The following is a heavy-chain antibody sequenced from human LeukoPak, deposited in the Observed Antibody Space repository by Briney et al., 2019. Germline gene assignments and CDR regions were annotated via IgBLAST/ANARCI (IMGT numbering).Heavy chain of an antibody. CDR1: GGSISSSSYY. CDR3: ATRGYSYGYSDY. Sequence: SETLSLTCTVSGGSISSSSYYWGWIRQPPGKGLEWIGSIYYSGSTYCNPSLKSRVTISVDTSKNQFSLKLSSVTAAGTAVYYCATRGYSYGYSDYWGQGTLVTVSS. J-gene: IGHJ4*02. CDR2: IYYSGST. V-gene: IGHV4-39*01. D-gene: IGHD5-18*01.